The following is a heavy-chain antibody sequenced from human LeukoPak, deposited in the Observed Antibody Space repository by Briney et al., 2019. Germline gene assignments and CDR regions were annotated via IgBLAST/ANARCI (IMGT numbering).Heavy chain of an antibody. CDR1: GYTFTGYY. CDR2: INPNSGGT. V-gene: IGHV1-2*02. D-gene: IGHD2-2*01. Sequence: ASVKVSCKASGYTFTGYYMHWVRQAPGQGLEWMGWINPNSGGTNYAQKFQGRVTMTRDTSISTAYMERSRLRSDDTAVYYCARDHCSSTSCYDYWGQGTLVTVSS. J-gene: IGHJ4*02. CDR3: ARDHCSSTSCYDY.